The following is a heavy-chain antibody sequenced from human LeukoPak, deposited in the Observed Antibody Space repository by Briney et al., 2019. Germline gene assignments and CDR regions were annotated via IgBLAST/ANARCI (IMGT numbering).Heavy chain of an antibody. CDR3: AKASVYDILLMGAFDI. J-gene: IGHJ3*02. Sequence: GGSLRLSCAASGFTFSSYAMSWVRQAPGKGLEWVSAISGSGGSTYYVDSVKGRFTISRDNSKNTLYLQMNSLRAEDTAVYYCAKASVYDILLMGAFDIWGQGTMVTVSS. V-gene: IGHV3-23*01. D-gene: IGHD3-9*01. CDR2: ISGSGGST. CDR1: GFTFSSYA.